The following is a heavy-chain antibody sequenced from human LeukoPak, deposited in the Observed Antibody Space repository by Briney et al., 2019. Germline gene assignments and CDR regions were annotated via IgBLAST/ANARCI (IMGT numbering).Heavy chain of an antibody. CDR1: GGTFSSYA. V-gene: IGHV1-69*05. CDR3: ARSQVQLERRGYNWFDP. D-gene: IGHD1-1*01. J-gene: IGHJ5*02. Sequence: SVKVSCEASGGTFSSYAISWVRQAPGQGLEWMGGIIPIFGTANYAQKFQGRVTITTDESTSTAYMELSSLRSEDTAVYYCARSQVQLERRGYNWFDPWGQGTLVTVSS. CDR2: IIPIFGTA.